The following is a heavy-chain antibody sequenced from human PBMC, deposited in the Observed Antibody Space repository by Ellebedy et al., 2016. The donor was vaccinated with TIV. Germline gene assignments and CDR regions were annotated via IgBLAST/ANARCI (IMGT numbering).Heavy chain of an antibody. CDR1: GYTFTAYH. CDR3: ARDRYDFWGDYFGAYYYHGMDV. J-gene: IGHJ6*02. Sequence: ASVKVSCKPSGYTFTAYHIHWVRQAPGQGLEWMGWVYPKNGDTTYAQKFQGRVTMTRDTSISTAYMELSRLRSDDTAVYYCARDRYDFWGDYFGAYYYHGMDVWGPGTTVTVSS. CDR2: VYPKNGDT. D-gene: IGHD3-3*01. V-gene: IGHV1-2*02.